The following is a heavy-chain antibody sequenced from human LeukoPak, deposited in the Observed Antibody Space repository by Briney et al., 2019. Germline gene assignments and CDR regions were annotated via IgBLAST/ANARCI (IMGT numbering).Heavy chain of an antibody. CDR1: SGSLYGCY. J-gene: IGHJ4*02. CDR2: IIDTGST. V-gene: IGHV4-34*12. CDR3: ARGLASGYPPIPFDY. Sequence: SETLSPTCAVYSGSLYGCYGLGMPGPPGKGLVWIGEIIDTGSTKYNSSLKSRVTISVDTSKNQFSLSLDSVTAADTAVYYCARGLASGYPPIPFDYWGQGTLVTVSS. D-gene: IGHD3-3*01.